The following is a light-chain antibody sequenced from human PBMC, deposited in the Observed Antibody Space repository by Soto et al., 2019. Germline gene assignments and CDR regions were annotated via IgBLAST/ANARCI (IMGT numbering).Light chain of an antibody. J-gene: IGLJ1*01. CDR3: CSSAPESTYV. CDR1: SSDVGRYNY. CDR2: EVT. V-gene: IGLV2-14*01. Sequence: QSVLTQPASVSGSPGQSITISCTGTSSDVGRYNYVSWYQQYPGRAPKLIIYEVTNRPSGVSNRFSGSTSGNAASLTISGLQAGDEADYFCCSSAPESTYVFGTGTKLTVL.